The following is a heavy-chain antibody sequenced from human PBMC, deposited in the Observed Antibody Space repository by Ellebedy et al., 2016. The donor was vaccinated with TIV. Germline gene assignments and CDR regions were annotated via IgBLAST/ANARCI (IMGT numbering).Heavy chain of an antibody. D-gene: IGHD2-2*01. CDR2: INPSGGST. CDR3: ARSGLGNCSSTSCYLFYYYYGMDV. V-gene: IGHV1-46*01. Sequence: ASVKVSCXASGYTFTGYYMHWVRQAPGQGLEWMGIINPSGGSTSYAQKFQGRVTMTRDTSTSTVYMELSSLRSEDTAVYYCARSGLGNCSSTSCYLFYYYYGMDVWGQGTTVTVSS. J-gene: IGHJ6*02. CDR1: GYTFTGYY.